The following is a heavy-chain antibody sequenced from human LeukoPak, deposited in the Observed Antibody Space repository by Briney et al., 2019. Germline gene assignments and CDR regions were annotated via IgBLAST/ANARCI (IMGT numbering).Heavy chain of an antibody. CDR1: GGSFSGYY. CDR2: INHSGST. CDR3: ARGALDIVVVVAATRPYYYYYMDV. D-gene: IGHD2-15*01. V-gene: IGHV4-34*01. Sequence: PSETLSLTCAVYGGSFSGYYWSWIRQPPGKGLEWIGEINHSGSTNYNPSLKSRVTISVDTSKNQFSLKLSSVPAADTAVYYCARGALDIVVVVAATRPYYYYYMDVWGKGTTVTVSS. J-gene: IGHJ6*03.